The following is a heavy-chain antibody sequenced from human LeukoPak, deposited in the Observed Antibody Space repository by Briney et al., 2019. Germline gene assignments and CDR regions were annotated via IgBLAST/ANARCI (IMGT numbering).Heavy chain of an antibody. D-gene: IGHD5-18*01. J-gene: IGHJ4*02. CDR3: ARVYSYGYFYFDY. CDR1: GFTFSSYW. Sequence: PGGSLRLSCAASGFTFSSYWMHWVRQAPGKGLVWVSRINSDGSSTSYAGSVKGRFTISRDNAKNTLYLQMNSLRAEDTAVYYCARVYSYGYFYFDYWGQGTLVTVSS. CDR2: INSDGSST. V-gene: IGHV3-74*01.